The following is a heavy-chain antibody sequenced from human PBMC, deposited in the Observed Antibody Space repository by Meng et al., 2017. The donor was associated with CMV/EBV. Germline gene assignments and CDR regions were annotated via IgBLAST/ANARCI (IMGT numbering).Heavy chain of an antibody. Sequence: SVKLSCKASGYTFTSYGISWVRQAPGQGLECMGWISAYNGNTNYAQKLQGRVTMTTDTSTSTAYMELRSLRSDDTAVYYCARAPDGIPSIFGVVMGDYGMDVWGQGTTVTVSS. V-gene: IGHV1-18*01. J-gene: IGHJ6*02. CDR1: GYTFTSYG. CDR2: ISAYNGNT. D-gene: IGHD3-3*01. CDR3: ARAPDGIPSIFGVVMGDYGMDV.